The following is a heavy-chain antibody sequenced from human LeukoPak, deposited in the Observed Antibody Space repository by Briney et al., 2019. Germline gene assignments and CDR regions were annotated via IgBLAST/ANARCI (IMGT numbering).Heavy chain of an antibody. J-gene: IGHJ5*02. CDR1: GGSISSSSYY. V-gene: IGHV4-39*01. CDR3: ARARDGHINNWFDP. CDR2: IYYSGST. D-gene: IGHD5-24*01. Sequence: KPSETLSLTCTVSGGSISSSSYYWGWIRQPPGKGLEWIGSIYYSGSTYYNPSLKSRVTISVDTSKNQFSLKLSSVTAADTAVYYCARARDGHINNWFDPWGQGTLVTVSS.